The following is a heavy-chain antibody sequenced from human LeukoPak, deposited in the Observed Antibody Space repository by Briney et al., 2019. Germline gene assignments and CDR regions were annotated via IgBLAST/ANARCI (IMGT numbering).Heavy chain of an antibody. CDR3: ARVGSVASSDYLDY. CDR2: SRDKSRRYTT. D-gene: IGHD5-12*01. CDR1: GFTFSDHF. Sequence: HPGGSLTLSCAASGFTFSDHFLDWVRQATGKGLDWVGRSRDKSRRYTTNYAASVEGRFTISRDTSKNSLYLLMNSLTTEDSALYYCARVGSVASSDYLDYWGQGTLVTVSS. V-gene: IGHV3-72*01. J-gene: IGHJ4*02.